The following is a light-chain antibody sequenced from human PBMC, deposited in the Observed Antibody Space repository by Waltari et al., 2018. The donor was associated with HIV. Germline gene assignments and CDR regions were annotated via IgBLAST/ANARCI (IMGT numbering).Light chain of an antibody. CDR2: TAS. Sequence: DIQMTQSPSSLSASVGDRVTITCRASQSISSFLNWYQQKPGKAPSLRIYTASRLQLGVPSRFRGSGSGTDFTLTISSLQPEDFATYYCQQSYSDPPTFGGGSKVAIK. J-gene: IGKJ4*01. V-gene: IGKV1-39*01. CDR3: QQSYSDPPT. CDR1: QSISSF.